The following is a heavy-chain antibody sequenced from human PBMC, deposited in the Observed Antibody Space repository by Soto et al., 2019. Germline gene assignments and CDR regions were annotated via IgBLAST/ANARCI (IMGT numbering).Heavy chain of an antibody. CDR2: ISSSSSTI. Sequence: EVQLVESGGGLVQPGGSLRLSCAASGFTFSSYSMNWVRQAPGKGLEWVSYISSSSSTIYYADSVKGRFTISRDNAKNSLYLQMNSLGDEDTAVYYCAREARIYDYGMDVWGQGTTVTVSS. D-gene: IGHD6-6*01. CDR3: AREARIYDYGMDV. CDR1: GFTFSSYS. J-gene: IGHJ6*02. V-gene: IGHV3-48*02.